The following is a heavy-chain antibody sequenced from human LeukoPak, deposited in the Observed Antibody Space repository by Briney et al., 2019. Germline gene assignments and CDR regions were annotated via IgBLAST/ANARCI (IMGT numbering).Heavy chain of an antibody. V-gene: IGHV4-59*01. Sequence: PSETLSLTCTVSGGSISSYYWSWIRQPPGKGLEWIGYIYYSGSTNYNPSLKSRVTISVDTSKNQFSLKLSSVNAADTAVYYCARTTMVRGVGDAFDIWGQGTMVTVSS. CDR2: IYYSGST. CDR3: ARTTMVRGVGDAFDI. J-gene: IGHJ3*02. D-gene: IGHD3-10*01. CDR1: GGSISSYY.